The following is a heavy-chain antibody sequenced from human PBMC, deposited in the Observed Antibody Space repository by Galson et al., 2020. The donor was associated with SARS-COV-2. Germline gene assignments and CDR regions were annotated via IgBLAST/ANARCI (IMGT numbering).Heavy chain of an antibody. V-gene: IGHV4-61*02. CDR1: GGSISSGSYY. D-gene: IGHD3-3*01. CDR3: AREYDFWSGSYGMDV. J-gene: IGHJ6*02. Sequence: SETLSLTCTVSGGSISSGSYYWSWIRQPAGKGLEWIGRIYTSGSTNYNPSLKSRVTISVDTSKNQFSLKLSSVTAADTAVYYCAREYDFWSGSYGMDVWGQGTTVTVSS. CDR2: IYTSGST.